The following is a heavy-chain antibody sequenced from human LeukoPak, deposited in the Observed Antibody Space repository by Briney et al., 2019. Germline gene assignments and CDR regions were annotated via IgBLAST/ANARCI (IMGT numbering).Heavy chain of an antibody. J-gene: IGHJ6*03. CDR2: ISSSGSTI. D-gene: IGHD2-2*02. Sequence: GGSLRLSCAASGFTFSSYEMNWVRQAPGKGLEWVSYISSSGSTIYYADSVKGRFTISRDNAKNSLYLQMNSLRAEDTAVYYCARGRPAAIAHTSRYYMDVWGKGTTVTVSS. V-gene: IGHV3-48*03. CDR1: GFTFSSYE. CDR3: ARGRPAAIAHTSRYYMDV.